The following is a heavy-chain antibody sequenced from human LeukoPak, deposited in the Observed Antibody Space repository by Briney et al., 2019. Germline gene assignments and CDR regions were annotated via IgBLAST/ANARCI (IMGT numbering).Heavy chain of an antibody. V-gene: IGHV3-33*08. D-gene: IGHD2-2*02. CDR1: GFTFSSYA. CDR3: ARDNYCSSTDCYNFDY. CDR2: IWYDGSNK. J-gene: IGHJ4*02. Sequence: PGGSLRLSCVASGFTFSSYAMHWVRQAPGKGLEWVAVIWYDGSNKYYEDSVKGRFTISRDTSTNTLYLQMNSLRVDDTAVYYCARDNYCSSTDCYNFDYWGQGTLVTVSS.